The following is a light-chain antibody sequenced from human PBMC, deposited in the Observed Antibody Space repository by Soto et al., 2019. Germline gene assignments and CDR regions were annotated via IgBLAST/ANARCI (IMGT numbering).Light chain of an antibody. CDR1: QDISKF. Sequence: DIQMTQSPSSLSASIGDRVSFTCQASQDISKFLNWYQHKPGQAPSLLIYDASKSHFGVPSRFSGSGSGTDFTLTISRLEPEDFAVYYCQQYGSSPITFGQGTRLEIK. CDR3: QQYGSSPIT. CDR2: DAS. J-gene: IGKJ5*01. V-gene: IGKV1-33*01.